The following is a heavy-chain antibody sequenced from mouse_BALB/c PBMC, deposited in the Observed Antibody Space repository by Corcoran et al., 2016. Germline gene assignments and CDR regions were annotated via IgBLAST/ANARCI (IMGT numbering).Heavy chain of an antibody. CDR2: ILPGSGST. V-gene: IGHV1-9*01. CDR1: GYTFSSYW. J-gene: IGHJ3*01. Sequence: QVQLQQYGAELMKPGASVKISCKATGYTFSSYWIEWVKQRPGHGLEWIGEILPGSGSTNYNEKFKGKATFTADTSSNTAYMQLSSLASEDSAVYYCAFEGFAYWGQGTLVTVSA. CDR3: AFEGFAY.